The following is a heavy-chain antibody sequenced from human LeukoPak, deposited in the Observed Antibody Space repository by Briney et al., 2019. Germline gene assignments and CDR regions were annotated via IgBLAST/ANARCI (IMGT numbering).Heavy chain of an antibody. V-gene: IGHV1-46*01. CDR3: VTRTSVGVG. Sequence: ASVKVSCKAVGYTFTSYDLHWVRHAPGQGLEWMGMIRPSTGSTSHAQKFQGRVTMTMDTSTRTVYMELSSLISEDTSVYYCVTRTSVGVGWGQGALVTVSA. CDR1: GYTFTSYD. J-gene: IGHJ4*02. D-gene: IGHD2-8*01. CDR2: IRPSTGST.